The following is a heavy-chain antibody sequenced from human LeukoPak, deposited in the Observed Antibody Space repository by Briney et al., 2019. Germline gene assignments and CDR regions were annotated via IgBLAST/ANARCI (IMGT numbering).Heavy chain of an antibody. V-gene: IGHV1-46*01. D-gene: IGHD6-19*01. CDR3: ARDLEYSSGQLYYFDY. CDR2: INPSGGST. CDR1: GYTFTNYY. J-gene: IGHJ4*02. Sequence: VASVKVSCKASGYTFTNYYMHWVRQAPGQGLEWMGIINPSGGSTSYAQKFQGRVTMTRDTSTSTVYMELSSLRSEDTAVYYCARDLEYSSGQLYYFDYWGQGTLVTVSS.